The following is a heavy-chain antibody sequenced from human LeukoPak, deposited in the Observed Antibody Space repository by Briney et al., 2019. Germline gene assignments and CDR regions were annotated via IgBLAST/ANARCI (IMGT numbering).Heavy chain of an antibody. D-gene: IGHD3-16*01. CDR2: MNQDGSAK. J-gene: IGHJ6*02. CDR3: ATYTHWVAGDV. CDR1: GFTFSDSW. V-gene: IGHV3-7*01. Sequence: GGSLRLSCAASGFTFSDSWMSWVRQAHGKGLEWVANMNQDGSAKGYVDSVKGRFTISRDNARNSLYLQMSSLRPEDTAVYYCATYTHWVAGDVWGQGTTVTVSS.